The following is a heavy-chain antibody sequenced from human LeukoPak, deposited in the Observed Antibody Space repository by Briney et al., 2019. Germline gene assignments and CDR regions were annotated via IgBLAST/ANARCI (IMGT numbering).Heavy chain of an antibody. CDR3: ARVGHDYGDYSEFDY. CDR1: GGSISSSSYY. J-gene: IGHJ4*02. D-gene: IGHD4-17*01. Sequence: SETLSLTCTVSGGSISSSSYYWGWIRQPPGKGLEWIGSIYYSGSTYYNPSLKSRVTISVDTSKNQFSLKLSSVTAADTAVYYCARVGHDYGDYSEFDYWGQGTLVTVSS. CDR2: IYYSGST. V-gene: IGHV4-39*07.